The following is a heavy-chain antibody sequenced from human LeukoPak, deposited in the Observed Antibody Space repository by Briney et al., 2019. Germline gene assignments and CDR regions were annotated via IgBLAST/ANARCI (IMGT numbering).Heavy chain of an antibody. CDR3: ARDVVVVPAAIHYGMDV. CDR1: GGSFSDYF. D-gene: IGHD2-2*01. J-gene: IGHJ6*02. V-gene: IGHV4-34*01. Sequence: SETLSLTCAVYGGSFSDYFWGWIRQPPGKGLEWIGEIKHSGRTYYNPSLKSRVTISVDTSKNQFSLNLSSVTAADTAVYYCARDVVVVPAAIHYGMDVWDQGTTVTVSS. CDR2: IKHSGRT.